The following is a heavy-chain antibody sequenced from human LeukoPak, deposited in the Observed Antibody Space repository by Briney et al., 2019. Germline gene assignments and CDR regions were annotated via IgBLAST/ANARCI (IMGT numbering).Heavy chain of an antibody. CDR3: AREREGPYGYLDY. V-gene: IGHV4-61*02. Sequence: PSQTLSLTCTVSGGSISSASYYWSWIRQPAGKGLQWIGRIYTSGSTYYNPSLKSRATISVDTPKNQFSLKLSSVTAADTAVYXXAREREGPYGYLDYWGQGILVTVSS. D-gene: IGHD4-17*01. J-gene: IGHJ4*02. CDR2: IYTSGST. CDR1: GGSISSASYY.